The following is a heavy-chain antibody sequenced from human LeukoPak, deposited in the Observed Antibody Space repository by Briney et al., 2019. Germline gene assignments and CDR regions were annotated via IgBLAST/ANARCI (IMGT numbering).Heavy chain of an antibody. CDR2: FDPEDGGT. Sequence: ASVKVSCKVSVYTLTELSMHWVRQPPATGLEWMGGFDPEDGGTIYAQKFQGRVTMTEDTSTYTAYMELSSLRSEDTAVYYCATGDSPGRNHPDFDCYYGMDVWGQGTTVTVSS. CDR3: ATGDSPGRNHPDFDCYYGMDV. V-gene: IGHV1-24*01. CDR1: VYTLTELS. J-gene: IGHJ6*02. D-gene: IGHD1-14*01.